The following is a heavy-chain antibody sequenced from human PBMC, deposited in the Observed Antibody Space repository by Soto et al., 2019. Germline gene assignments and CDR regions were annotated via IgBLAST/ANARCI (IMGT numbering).Heavy chain of an antibody. CDR1: GFTFSSYA. CDR3: AKDLDYYCSGGSCYIDY. D-gene: IGHD2-15*01. J-gene: IGHJ4*02. V-gene: IGHV3-23*01. Sequence: GGSLRLSCAASGFTFSSYAMSWVRQAPGKGLEWVSAISGSGGSTYYADSVKGRFTISRDNSKNTLDLQMNSLRAEDTAVYYCAKDLDYYCSGGSCYIDYWGQGTLVTVSS. CDR2: ISGSGGST.